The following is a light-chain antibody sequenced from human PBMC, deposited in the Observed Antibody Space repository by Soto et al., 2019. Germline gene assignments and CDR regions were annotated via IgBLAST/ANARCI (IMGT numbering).Light chain of an antibody. CDR1: QRVSIGY. CDR2: GAS. CDR3: QQYGSSPRSST. Sequence: EIVLTQSPGTLSFSPGERATLSCRASQRVSIGYVAWYQQKPGQAPRLLIYGASNRATDIPDRFSGRGSGTDFTLNISRLEPDAFAVYSCQQYGSSPRSSTFGQGTRLEIK. J-gene: IGKJ5*01. V-gene: IGKV3-20*01.